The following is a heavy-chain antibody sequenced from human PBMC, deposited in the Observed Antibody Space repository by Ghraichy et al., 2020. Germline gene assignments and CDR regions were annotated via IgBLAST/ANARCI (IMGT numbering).Heavy chain of an antibody. CDR1: GITFSSYV. D-gene: IGHD2-15*01. J-gene: IGHJ6*02. V-gene: IGHV3-23*01. CDR2: ITDSGGNT. Sequence: GGSLRLSCAASGITFSSYVMSWVRQAPGKGLEWVSGITDSGGNTFYADSVKGRFTISRDNSKNTLYLQMNSLRAEDTAVYYCAKDDMKWGFYYYGLDVWGQGTTVTVFS. CDR3: AKDDMKWGFYYYGLDV.